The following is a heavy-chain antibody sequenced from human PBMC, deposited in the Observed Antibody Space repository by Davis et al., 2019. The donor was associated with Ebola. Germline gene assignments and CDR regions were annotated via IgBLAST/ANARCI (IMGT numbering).Heavy chain of an antibody. D-gene: IGHD6-13*01. J-gene: IGHJ6*02. CDR2: IKSRPDGGAT. V-gene: IGHV3-15*01. CDR1: GFTLRNAW. Sequence: GGSLRLSCAASGFTLRNAWMSWVRQAPGKGLEWVGRIKSRPDGGATDYAAHVKGRFAISRDDPKKTLYLQMDSLKTEDTAVYYCTSSIAAAGNYYYGLDVWGQGTTVTVSS. CDR3: TSSIAAAGNYYYGLDV.